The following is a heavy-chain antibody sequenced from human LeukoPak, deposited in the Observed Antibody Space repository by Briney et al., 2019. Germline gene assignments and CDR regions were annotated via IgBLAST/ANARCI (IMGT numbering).Heavy chain of an antibody. J-gene: IGHJ3*02. V-gene: IGHV3-74*01. CDR3: ARDQIVDDAFDI. CDR2: INSDGSST. D-gene: IGHD3-22*01. CDR1: GFTFSSYW. Sequence: GGSLRLSCAASGFTFSSYWMHWVRQAPGKGLVWVSRINSDGSSTSYAGSVKGRFTISRDNAKNTLYLQMNSLRAEDTAVYYCARDQIVDDAFDIWGQGTMVTVSS.